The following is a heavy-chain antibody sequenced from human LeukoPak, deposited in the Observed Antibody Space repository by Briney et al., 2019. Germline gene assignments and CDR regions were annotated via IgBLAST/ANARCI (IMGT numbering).Heavy chain of an antibody. CDR2: ISYDGSNK. J-gene: IGHJ6*03. CDR3: ARDPPPLQDYYYYYMDV. CDR1: GFTFSSYA. V-gene: IGHV3-30*01. Sequence: GRSLRLSCAASGFTFSSYAMHWVRQAPGKGLEGVAVISYDGSNKYYADSVKGRFTISRDNSKNTLYLQMNSLRAEDTAVYYGARDPPPLQDYYYYYMDVWGKGTTVTVSS.